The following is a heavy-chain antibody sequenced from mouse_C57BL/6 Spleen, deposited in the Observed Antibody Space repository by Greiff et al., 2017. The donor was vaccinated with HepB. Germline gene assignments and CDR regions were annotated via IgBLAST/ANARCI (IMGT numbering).Heavy chain of an antibody. Sequence: EVQLQQSGAELVKPGASVKLSCTASGFNIKDYYMHWVKQRTEQGLEWIGRIDPEDGETKYAPKCQGKATITADTSSNTAYLQLSSLTSEDTAVYYCARKDNYVWFAYWGQGTLVTVSA. CDR1: GFNIKDYY. D-gene: IGHD1-3*01. CDR3: ARKDNYVWFAY. CDR2: IDPEDGET. V-gene: IGHV14-2*01. J-gene: IGHJ3*01.